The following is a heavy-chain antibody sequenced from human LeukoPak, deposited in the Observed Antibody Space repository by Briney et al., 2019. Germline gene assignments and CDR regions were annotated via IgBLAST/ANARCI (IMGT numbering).Heavy chain of an antibody. CDR1: GFTFSSYS. CDR2: ISSSSSYI. V-gene: IGHV3-21*01. CDR3: ARDRGSPITMIVFPLDY. J-gene: IGHJ4*02. Sequence: KPGGSLRLSCAASGFTFSSYSMNWVRQAPGKGLEWVSSISSSSSYIYYADSVKGRFTISRDNAKNSLYLQMNSLRAEDTAVYYCARDRGSPITMIVFPLDYWGQGTLVTVSS. D-gene: IGHD3-22*01.